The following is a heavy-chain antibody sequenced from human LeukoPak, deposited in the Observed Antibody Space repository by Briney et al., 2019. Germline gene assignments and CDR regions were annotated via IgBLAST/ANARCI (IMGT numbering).Heavy chain of an antibody. CDR3: ARDGYNYFFDY. CDR2: IYYSGST. Sequence: SETLSLTCTVSSGSVSSSSYYWGWIRQPPGKGLEWIGSIYYSGSTYYNPSLKSRVTISVDTSKNQFSLKLSSVTAADTAVYYCARDGYNYFFDYWGQGTLVTVSS. D-gene: IGHD5-24*01. J-gene: IGHJ4*02. V-gene: IGHV4-39*02. CDR1: SGSVSSSSYY.